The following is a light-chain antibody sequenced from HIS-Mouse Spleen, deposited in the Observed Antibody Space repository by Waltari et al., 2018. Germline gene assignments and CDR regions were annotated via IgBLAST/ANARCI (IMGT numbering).Light chain of an antibody. Sequence: QSVLTQPPSASGTPGQRVTIPCSGSSSTIGSHTVTWYQQPPGTAPKLLIYSNNQRPSGVPDRFSGSKSGTSASLAISGLQSEDEADYYCAAWDDSLNGYVFGTGTKVTVL. CDR1: SSTIGSHT. V-gene: IGLV1-44*01. CDR2: SNN. J-gene: IGLJ1*01. CDR3: AAWDDSLNGYV.